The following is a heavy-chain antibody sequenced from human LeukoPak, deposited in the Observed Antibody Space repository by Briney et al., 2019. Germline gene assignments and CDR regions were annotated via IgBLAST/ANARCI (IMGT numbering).Heavy chain of an antibody. D-gene: IGHD5-18*01. Sequence: GGSLRLSCAASGFTFSDYYMSWIRQAPGKGLEWVSYISSSGSTIYYADSVKGRFTISRDNAKNSLYLQMNSLRAEDTAVYYCARFRPDTAMDSLGYWGQGTLVTVSS. CDR3: ARFRPDTAMDSLGY. CDR2: ISSSGSTI. V-gene: IGHV3-11*01. CDR1: GFTFSDYY. J-gene: IGHJ4*02.